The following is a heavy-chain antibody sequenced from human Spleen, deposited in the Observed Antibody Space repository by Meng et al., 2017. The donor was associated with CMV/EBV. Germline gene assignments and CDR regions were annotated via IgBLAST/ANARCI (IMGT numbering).Heavy chain of an antibody. CDR3: ARVMFAGFAVAGITADF. CDR1: GFTFRSYG. J-gene: IGHJ4*02. V-gene: IGHV3-30*02. CDR2: IRSDGSDK. Sequence: GESLKISCAASGFTFRSYGMRWVRQAPGKGLEWVAFIRSDGSDKYYGVSVRGRFTISRDTSKSILYLEMNSLRVEDTAVYYCARVMFAGFAVAGITADFWGQGVLVTVSS. D-gene: IGHD6-19*01.